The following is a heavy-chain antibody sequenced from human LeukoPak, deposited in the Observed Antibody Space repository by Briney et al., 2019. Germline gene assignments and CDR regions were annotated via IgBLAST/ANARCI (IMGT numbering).Heavy chain of an antibody. J-gene: IGHJ3*02. CDR3: ARERGDVAMVTDAFDI. Sequence: PGRSLRLSCAASGFTFSSYAMHWVRQAPGKGLEWVAVISYDGSNKYYADSVKGRFTISRDSSKNTLYLQMNSLRAEDTAVYYCARERGDVAMVTDAFDIWGQGTMVTVSS. D-gene: IGHD5-18*01. V-gene: IGHV3-30-3*01. CDR1: GFTFSSYA. CDR2: ISYDGSNK.